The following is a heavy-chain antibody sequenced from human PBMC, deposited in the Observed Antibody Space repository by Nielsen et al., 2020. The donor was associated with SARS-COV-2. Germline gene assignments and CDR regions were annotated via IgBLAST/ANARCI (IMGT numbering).Heavy chain of an antibody. CDR1: GFTFDDYG. Sequence: GESLKISCAASGFTFDDYGMSWVRQAPGKGLEWVSGISWNSGSIGYADSVKGRFTISRDNAKNSLYLQMNSLHQGPIGLPPGTLLQEHLWG. V-gene: IGHV3-20*01. CDR2: ISWNSGSI. J-gene: IGHJ6*01. CDR3: TLLQEHL.